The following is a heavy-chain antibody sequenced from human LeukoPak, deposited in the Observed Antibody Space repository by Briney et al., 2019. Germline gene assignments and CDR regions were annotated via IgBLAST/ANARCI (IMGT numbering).Heavy chain of an antibody. Sequence: PSETLSLTCTVSGGSISSSSYYWGWIRQPPGKGLEWIGSIYYSGSTYYNPSLKGRVTISVDTSKNQFSLKLSSVTAADTAVYYCATLYDSSGYSYDYWGQGALVTVSS. V-gene: IGHV4-39*07. J-gene: IGHJ4*02. CDR2: IYYSGST. CDR3: ATLYDSSGYSYDY. CDR1: GGSISSSSYY. D-gene: IGHD3-22*01.